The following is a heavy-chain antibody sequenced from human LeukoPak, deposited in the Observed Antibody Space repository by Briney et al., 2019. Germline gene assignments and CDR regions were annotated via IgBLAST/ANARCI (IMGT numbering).Heavy chain of an antibody. CDR2: IYYSGST. CDR1: GGSISSYY. CDR3: STYGYSSSWYTEYFQH. D-gene: IGHD6-13*01. V-gene: IGHV4-59*08. Sequence: PSETLSLTCTVSGGSISSYYWSWIRQPPGKGLEWIGYIYYSGSTNYNPSLKSRVTISVDTSKNQFSLKLSSVTAADTAVYYCSTYGYSSSWYTEYFQHWGQGTLVTVSS. J-gene: IGHJ1*01.